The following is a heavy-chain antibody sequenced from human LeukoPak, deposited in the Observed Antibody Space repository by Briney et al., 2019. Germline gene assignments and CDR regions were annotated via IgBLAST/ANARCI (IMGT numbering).Heavy chain of an antibody. CDR2: IYHSGST. V-gene: IGHV4-30-2*01. Sequence: TSQTLSLTCAVSGGSISSGGYSWSWIRQPPGKGLEWIGYIYHSGSTYYNPSLKSRVTISVDRSKNQFSLKLSSVTAADTAVYYCARGPTMIVVLPKLGFDPWGQGTLVTVSS. J-gene: IGHJ5*02. CDR3: ARGPTMIVVLPKLGFDP. CDR1: GGSISSGGYS. D-gene: IGHD3-22*01.